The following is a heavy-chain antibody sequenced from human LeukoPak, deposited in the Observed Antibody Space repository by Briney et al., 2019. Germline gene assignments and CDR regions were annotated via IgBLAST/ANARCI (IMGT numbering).Heavy chain of an antibody. V-gene: IGHV1-69*13. J-gene: IGHJ6*04. D-gene: IGHD3-10*01. CDR3: ARHYYGSGSILYYGMDV. CDR1: GGTFSSYA. CDR2: IIPIFGTA. Sequence: SVEVSCKASGGTFSSYAISWVRQAPGQGLEWMGMIIPIFGTANYAQKFQGRVTITADESTSTAHMELSSLRSEDTAVYYCARHYYGSGSILYYGMDVWGKGTTVTVSS.